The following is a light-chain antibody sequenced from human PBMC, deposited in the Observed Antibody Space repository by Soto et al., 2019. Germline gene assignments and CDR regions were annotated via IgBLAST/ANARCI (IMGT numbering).Light chain of an antibody. Sequence: QSVLTQPPSVSGAPGQRVTISCTGSSSNIGAGYDVHWYQQLPGTAPKLLIYGNSNRPSGVPDRFSGSKSGTSASLAITGLQAEEEADDYCQSSYSSRSGWVVFGGGTKVTVL. CDR1: SSNIGAGYD. CDR3: QSSYSSRSGWVV. V-gene: IGLV1-40*01. J-gene: IGLJ2*01. CDR2: GNS.